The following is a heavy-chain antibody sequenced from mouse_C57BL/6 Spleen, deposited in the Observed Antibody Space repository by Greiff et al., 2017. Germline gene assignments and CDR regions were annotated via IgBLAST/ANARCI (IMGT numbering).Heavy chain of an antibody. Sequence: QVQLQQPGAELVKPGASVKMSCKASGYTFTSYWITWVKQRPGQGLEWIGDIYPGSGSTNYNEKFKSKATQTVDTSSSTAYMQLSSLTSEDSAVYYGARCYYGSSYGYVDVWGTGTTVTVSA. D-gene: IGHD1-1*01. CDR1: GYTFTSYW. V-gene: IGHV1-55*01. J-gene: IGHJ1*03. CDR3: ARCYYGSSYGYVDV. CDR2: IYPGSGST.